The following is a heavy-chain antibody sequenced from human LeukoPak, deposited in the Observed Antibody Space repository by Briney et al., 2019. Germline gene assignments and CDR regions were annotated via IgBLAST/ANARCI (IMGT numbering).Heavy chain of an antibody. J-gene: IGHJ4*02. D-gene: IGHD3-22*01. CDR1: GFTFSYYA. CDR2: ISESGGST. V-gene: IGHV3-23*01. Sequence: GGSLRLSCAGSGFTFSYYAMSWVRQAPGKGPDWVSAISESGGSTYYADSVKGRFTISRDNSKNTLYLQMNSLRAEDTAVYYCAKDSRHYDSSGYGYFDYWGQGTLVTVSS. CDR3: AKDSRHYDSSGYGYFDY.